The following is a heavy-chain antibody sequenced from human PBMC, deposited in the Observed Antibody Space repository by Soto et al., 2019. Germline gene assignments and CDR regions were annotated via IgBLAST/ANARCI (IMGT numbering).Heavy chain of an antibody. D-gene: IGHD5-12*01. V-gene: IGHV3-23*01. Sequence: GGSLRLSCAASGFTFSSYGMTWVRQAPGKGLEWVSFSSATGAGTYYADSVKGRFTISRDNSKNTLYLQMTSLRADDTALYFCATWHLREHAYDIWGQGTMVTVSS. CDR3: ATWHLREHAYDI. J-gene: IGHJ3*02. CDR2: SSATGAGT. CDR1: GFTFSSYG.